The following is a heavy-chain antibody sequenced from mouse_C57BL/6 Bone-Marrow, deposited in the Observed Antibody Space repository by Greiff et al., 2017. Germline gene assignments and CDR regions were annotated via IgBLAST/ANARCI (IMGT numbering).Heavy chain of an antibody. J-gene: IGHJ1*03. D-gene: IGHD1-1*01. Sequence: VQLQQSGAELVRPGASVKLSCTASGFNIKDYYMHWVKQRPEQGLEWIGRIDPEDGDTESAPQFQGKATMTADTSSNTAYLQLSSLTSEDTAVYYCTMNYYGSSYYWYFDVWGTGTTVTVAS. CDR3: TMNYYGSSYYWYFDV. V-gene: IGHV14-1*01. CDR1: GFNIKDYY. CDR2: IDPEDGDT.